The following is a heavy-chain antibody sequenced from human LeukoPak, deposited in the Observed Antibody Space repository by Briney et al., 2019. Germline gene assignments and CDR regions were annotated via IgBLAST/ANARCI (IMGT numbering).Heavy chain of an antibody. D-gene: IGHD2-2*02. V-gene: IGHV1-2*06. CDR2: INPNSGGT. Sequence: ASVKVSCKASGYTFTGYYMHWVRQAPGQGLEWMGRINPNSGGTNYAQKFQGRVTMTRDTSISTAYTELSRLRSDDTAVYYCARVRTPNARNCSSTSCYRGNWFDPWGQGTLVTVSS. CDR1: GYTFTGYY. J-gene: IGHJ5*02. CDR3: ARVRTPNARNCSSTSCYRGNWFDP.